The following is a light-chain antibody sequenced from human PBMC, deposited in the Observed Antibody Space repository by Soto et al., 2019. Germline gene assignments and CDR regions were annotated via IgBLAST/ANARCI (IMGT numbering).Light chain of an antibody. Sequence: EIVFTQSPGTLSLSPGERATLSCRASQSVSSSYLAWYQKKPGQDPRILIYGASSRATGIPDRFSGSGSGTDFNLTISRLETEDFAVYYCQQYGSSTLTFGGGTK. V-gene: IGKV3-20*01. CDR3: QQYGSSTLT. CDR1: QSVSSSY. CDR2: GAS. J-gene: IGKJ4*01.